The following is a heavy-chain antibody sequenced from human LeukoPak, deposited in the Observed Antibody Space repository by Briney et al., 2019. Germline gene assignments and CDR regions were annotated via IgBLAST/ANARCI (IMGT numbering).Heavy chain of an antibody. Sequence: ASVKVSCKASGYTFTSYAMHWVRLAPGQRLEWMGWINAGNGNTKYSQKFQGRVTITRDTSASTAYMELSSLRSEDTAVYYCARGKEVGSWTGGDYWGQETLVTVSS. CDR2: INAGNGNT. V-gene: IGHV1-3*01. D-gene: IGHD6-13*01. J-gene: IGHJ4*02. CDR3: ARGKEVGSWTGGDY. CDR1: GYTFTSYA.